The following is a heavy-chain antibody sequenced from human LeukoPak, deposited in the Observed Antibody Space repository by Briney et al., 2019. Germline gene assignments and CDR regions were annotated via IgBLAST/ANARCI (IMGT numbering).Heavy chain of an antibody. CDR3: ARDQYSGSYRFGDYYYYYMDV. CDR1: GFTFSSFE. V-gene: IGHV3-48*03. CDR2: ISTSGSTK. J-gene: IGHJ6*03. Sequence: GGSLRLSCAASGFTFSSFEMNWVRQAPGKGLEWLSHISTSGSTKYYANSVKGRFTISRDNAKNSLYLQMNSLRAEDTAVYYCARDQYSGSYRFGDYYYYYMDVWGKGTTVTVSS. D-gene: IGHD1-26*01.